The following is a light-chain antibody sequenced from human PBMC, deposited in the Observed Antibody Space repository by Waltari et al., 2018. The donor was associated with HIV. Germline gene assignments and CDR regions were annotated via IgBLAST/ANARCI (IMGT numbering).Light chain of an antibody. Sequence: EIVMTQSPDTSSVSPGERATLSCRASQSVTTNLAWYQQKPGQAPRLLFYGSSTRATGLPDRFSGSGSGTDFTLTISSLQSEDSAVYYCQQYNHWPGTFGQGTTVEIK. CDR1: QSVTTN. V-gene: IGKV3-15*01. J-gene: IGKJ1*01. CDR3: QQYNHWPGT. CDR2: GSS.